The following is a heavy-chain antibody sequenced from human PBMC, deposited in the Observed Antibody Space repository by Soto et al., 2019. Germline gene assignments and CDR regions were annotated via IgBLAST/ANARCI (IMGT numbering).Heavy chain of an antibody. CDR3: ATGGSYCSTTGCLYWYLEL. Sequence: QVHLQESGPGLVKASGTLYLTCAVSSGSISSNKWWSWVRQPPGKGLEWIGEIYHSGSTNYNPTLKSRVTITVDKSKTQFSLNVSSVPAADTAVDYCATGGSYCSTTGCLYWYLELWGRGTRVSGSS. V-gene: IGHV4-4*02. CDR1: SGSISSNKW. J-gene: IGHJ2*01. CDR2: IYHSGST. D-gene: IGHD2-2*01.